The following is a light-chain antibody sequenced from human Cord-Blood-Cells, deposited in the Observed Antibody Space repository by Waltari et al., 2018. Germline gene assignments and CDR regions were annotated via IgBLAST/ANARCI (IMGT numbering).Light chain of an antibody. V-gene: IGLV2-23*01. J-gene: IGLJ3*02. CDR3: CSYAGSSTWV. Sequence: QSALTQPASVSGSPGQSIPISCTRTSSDVGSYNLLPWYQQHPGKAPKLMIYEGGKRPSGVSNRFSGSKSGNTASLTISGLQAEDEADYYCCSYAGSSTWVFGGGTKLTVL. CDR2: EGG. CDR1: SSDVGSYNL.